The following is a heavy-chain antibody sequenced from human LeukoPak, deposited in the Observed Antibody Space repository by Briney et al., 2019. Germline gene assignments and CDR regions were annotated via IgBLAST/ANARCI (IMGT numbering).Heavy chain of an antibody. V-gene: IGHV1-69*04. CDR2: IIPTLNVA. Sequence: ASVKVSCKASGDDFSTYVITWVRQAPGQGLEWMGRIIPTLNVANSAQKFKGRVTITADRSTNTAHLEPSSLRSEDTAVYYCTREGVYSPDGTSYHRHAFDIWGKGTVVIVSS. CDR1: GDDFSTYV. J-gene: IGHJ3*02. D-gene: IGHD3-16*02. CDR3: TREGVYSPDGTSYHRHAFDI.